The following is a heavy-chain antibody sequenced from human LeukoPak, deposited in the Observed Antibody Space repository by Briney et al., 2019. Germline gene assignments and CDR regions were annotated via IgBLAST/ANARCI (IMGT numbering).Heavy chain of an antibody. V-gene: IGHV4-39*01. CDR1: GGSISSNSYY. Sequence: SETLSLTCAVSGGSISSNSYYWGWIRQPPGKGLEWIGSIYYSGSTYYNPSLKSRVTISVDTSKNQFSLKLSSVTAADTAVYYCARGSIGSYYFYGYFDYWGQGTLVTVSS. CDR2: IYYSGST. D-gene: IGHD1-26*01. J-gene: IGHJ4*02. CDR3: ARGSIGSYYFYGYFDY.